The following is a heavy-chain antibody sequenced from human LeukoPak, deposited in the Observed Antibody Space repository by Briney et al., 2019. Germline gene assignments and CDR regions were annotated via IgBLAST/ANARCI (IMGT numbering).Heavy chain of an antibody. D-gene: IGHD3-22*01. V-gene: IGHV1-8*01. J-gene: IGHJ4*02. CDR2: MNPNSGNT. CDR3: ARVGYYDSNGYSPFDY. CDR1: GYTFTSYD. Sequence: GASVKVSCKASGYTFTSYDINWVRQATGQGLEWMGWMNPNSGNTGYAQKFQGRVTMTRNTSISTAYMELSSLRSEDTAVYYCARVGYYDSNGYSPFDYWGQGTLVTVSS.